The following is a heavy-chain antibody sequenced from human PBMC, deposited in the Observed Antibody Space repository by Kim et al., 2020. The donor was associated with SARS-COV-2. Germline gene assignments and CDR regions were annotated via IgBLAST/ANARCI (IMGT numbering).Heavy chain of an antibody. D-gene: IGHD3-22*01. Sequence: KYYADSVKGRFTISRDNSKNTLYLQMNSLRAEDTAVYYCASADSSGSFDYWGQGTLVTVSS. CDR3: ASADSSGSFDY. J-gene: IGHJ4*02. V-gene: IGHV3-30*03. CDR2: K.